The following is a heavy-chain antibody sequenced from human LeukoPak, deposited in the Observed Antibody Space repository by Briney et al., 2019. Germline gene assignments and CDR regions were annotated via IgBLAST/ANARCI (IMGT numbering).Heavy chain of an antibody. CDR2: IKQDGSEK. D-gene: IGHD3-16*02. CDR1: GFTFSSYW. Sequence: QPGGSLRLSCAASGFTFSSYWMSWVRQAPGKGLEWVANIKQDGSEKYYVDSVKGRFTISRDNAKNSLYLQMNSLRAEDTAVYYCVRLGELSDRGQYYFDYWGQGTLVTVSS. CDR3: VRLGELSDRGQYYFDY. V-gene: IGHV3-7*01. J-gene: IGHJ4*02.